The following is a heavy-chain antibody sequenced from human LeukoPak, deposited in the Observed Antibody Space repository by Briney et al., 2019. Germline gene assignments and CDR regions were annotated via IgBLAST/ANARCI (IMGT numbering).Heavy chain of an antibody. CDR3: ARVGYSYGPYDAFDI. V-gene: IGHV4-61*01. J-gene: IGHJ3*02. Sequence: SETLSLTCTVSGGSISSGSYYWSWIRQPPGKGLEWIGYIYYSGSTNYNPSLKSRVTISVDTSKNQFSLKLSSVTAADTAVYYCARVGYSYGPYDAFDIWGQGTMVTVSS. CDR1: GGSISSGSYY. CDR2: IYYSGST. D-gene: IGHD5-18*01.